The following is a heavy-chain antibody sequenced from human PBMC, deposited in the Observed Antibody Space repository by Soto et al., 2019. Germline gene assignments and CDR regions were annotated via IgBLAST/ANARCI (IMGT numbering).Heavy chain of an antibody. CDR2: IYPGDSDT. D-gene: IGHD6-19*01. CDR3: ARRSIGLSSGWYYGMDV. J-gene: IGHJ6*02. V-gene: IGHV5-51*01. CDR1: GYSFTSYW. Sequence: GESLKISCKGSGYSFTSYWIGWVRQMPGKGLEWMGIIYPGDSDTRYSPSFQGQVTISADKSISTAYLQWSSLKASDTAMYYCARRSIGLSSGWYYGMDVWGQATTVTLSS.